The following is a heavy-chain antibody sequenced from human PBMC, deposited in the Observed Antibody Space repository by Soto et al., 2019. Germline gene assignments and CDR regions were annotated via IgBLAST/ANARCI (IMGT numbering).Heavy chain of an antibody. CDR1: GYTFTSYG. CDR3: ARDKTTLSDWIPP. CDR2: ISAYNGNT. Sequence: ASVKVSCKASGYTFTSYGSSWVRQAPGQGLEWMGWISAYNGNTNYAQKLQGRVTMTTDTSTSTADMELRSLRSDDTAVYYCARDKTTLSDWIPPSRQGTLVTASS. J-gene: IGHJ5*02. D-gene: IGHD1-1*01. V-gene: IGHV1-18*01.